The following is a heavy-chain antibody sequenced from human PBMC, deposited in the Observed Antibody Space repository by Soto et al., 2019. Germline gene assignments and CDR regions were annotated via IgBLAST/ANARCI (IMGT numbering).Heavy chain of an antibody. Sequence: QVQLVESGGGMVQPGRSLRLSCAASGFTFSSYGMHWVRQAPGKGLEWVEDIWYDGSNKYYEDSVKGRFTISRDNSKNTLYLQINSLRAEDTAVDYCARAESGSPPRLDYRGQGTLVTVSS. CDR3: ARAESGSPPRLDY. V-gene: IGHV3-33*01. CDR1: GFTFSSYG. J-gene: IGHJ4*02. CDR2: IWYDGSNK. D-gene: IGHD1-26*01.